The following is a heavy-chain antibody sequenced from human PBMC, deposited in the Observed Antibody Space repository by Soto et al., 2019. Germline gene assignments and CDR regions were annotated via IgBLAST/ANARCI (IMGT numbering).Heavy chain of an antibody. CDR2: IYYSGST. D-gene: IGHD3-22*01. J-gene: IGHJ4*02. CDR3: AGAGSGYYYYFDY. V-gene: IGHV4-39*01. Sequence: LSLTCTVSGGSISSSSYYWGWIRQPPGKGLEWIGSIYYSGSTYYNPSLKSRVTISVDTSKNQFSLKLSSVTAADTAVYYCAGAGSGYYYYFDYWGQGTLVTVSS. CDR1: GGSISSSSYY.